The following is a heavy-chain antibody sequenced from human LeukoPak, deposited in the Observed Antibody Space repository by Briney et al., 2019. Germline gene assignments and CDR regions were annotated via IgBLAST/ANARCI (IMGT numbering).Heavy chain of an antibody. CDR3: ARVIRAAAGIDY. V-gene: IGHV4-39*07. CDR2: IYYSGST. J-gene: IGHJ4*02. CDR1: GGSISSSSYY. Sequence: KPSETLSLTCTVSGGSISSSSYYWGWIRQPPGKGLEWIGSIYYSGSTYYNPSLKSRVTISVDTSKNQFSLKLSSVTAADTAVYYCARVIRAAAGIDYWGQGTLVTVSS. D-gene: IGHD6-13*01.